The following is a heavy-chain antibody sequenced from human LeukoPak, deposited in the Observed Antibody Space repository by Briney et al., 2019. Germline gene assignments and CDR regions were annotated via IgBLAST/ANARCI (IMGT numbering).Heavy chain of an antibody. V-gene: IGHV3-9*01. CDR1: GFTFDDYA. CDR3: AKAGWGYQFDY. D-gene: IGHD3-16*01. Sequence: GGSLRLSCAASGFTFDDYAMHWVRHAPGKGLEWVSGISWNSGSIGYADSVKGRFTISRDNAKNSLYLQMNSLRAEDTALYYCAKAGWGYQFDYWGQGTLVTVSS. CDR2: ISWNSGSI. J-gene: IGHJ4*02.